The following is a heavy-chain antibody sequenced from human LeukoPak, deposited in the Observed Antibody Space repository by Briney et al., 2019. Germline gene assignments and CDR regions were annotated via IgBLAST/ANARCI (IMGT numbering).Heavy chain of an antibody. J-gene: IGHJ4*02. CDR1: GFTFSSYV. CDR2: ISGSGGTT. D-gene: IGHD3-22*01. Sequence: GGSLRLSCAASGFTFSSYVMTWVRQAPGKGLEWVSGISGSGGTTFYADSVKGRFTISRDNSKNTLFLQMTSLRADDMAVYYCAKGYYYDSSGYCDYWGQGTLVTVSS. V-gene: IGHV3-23*01. CDR3: AKGYYYDSSGYCDY.